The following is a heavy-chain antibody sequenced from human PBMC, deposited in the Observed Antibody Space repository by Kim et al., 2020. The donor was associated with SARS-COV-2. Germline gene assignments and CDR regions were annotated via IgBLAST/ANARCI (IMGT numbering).Heavy chain of an antibody. CDR3: LGGFYFDY. V-gene: IGHV1-3*01. CDR2: GKGNT. Sequence: GKGNTIYSQKFQGRVTLTTDTSASTAYRELSFLRSEDSAVYYCLGGFYFDYWGQGTLVTVSS. D-gene: IGHD3-16*01. J-gene: IGHJ4*02.